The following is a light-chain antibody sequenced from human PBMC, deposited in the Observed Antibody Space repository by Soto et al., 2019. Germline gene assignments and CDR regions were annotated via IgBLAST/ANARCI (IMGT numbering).Light chain of an antibody. CDR3: QQYSAVTRT. V-gene: IGKV3-20*01. CDR1: QNLSPHE. CDR2: CXS. J-gene: IGKJ5*01. Sequence: DIVLTHSPGTLSLSPGERSTLSCSASQNLSPHELASFQQQPGNTPRLXXDCXSKMDTGIPDRLSGSGSATDFTLPISRLEPDDFGVYFCQQYSAVTRTFGQGTRLEIK.